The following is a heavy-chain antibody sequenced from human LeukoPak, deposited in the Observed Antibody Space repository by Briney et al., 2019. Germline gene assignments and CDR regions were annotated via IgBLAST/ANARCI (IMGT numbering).Heavy chain of an antibody. CDR3: ARGGGLIDY. D-gene: IGHD5-24*01. Sequence: SGTLSLTCTVSGGSISSNYWSWSRQPPGKGLEWIGYIYYSGSTNYIPSLKSRVTISVDTSKNQFSLKLSSVTAADTAVYYCARGGGLIDYWGQGTLVTVSS. J-gene: IGHJ4*02. V-gene: IGHV4-59*01. CDR1: GGSISSNY. CDR2: IYYSGST.